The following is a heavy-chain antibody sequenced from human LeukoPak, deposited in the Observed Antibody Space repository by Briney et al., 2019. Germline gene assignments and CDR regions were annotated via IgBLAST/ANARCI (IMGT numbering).Heavy chain of an antibody. J-gene: IGHJ6*03. V-gene: IGHV4-59*01. CDR1: GVSITNYF. Sequence: SETLSLTCTGSGVSITNYFWSWLRQPPGKGLEWLGYIYYSGSSNYNPSLKSRVTMSADTTKNQFSLKLSSVTAAGTAVYYCARVPRSYYYYYYMDVWGKGTTVTVSS. CDR3: ARVPRSYYYYYYMDV. CDR2: IYYSGSS.